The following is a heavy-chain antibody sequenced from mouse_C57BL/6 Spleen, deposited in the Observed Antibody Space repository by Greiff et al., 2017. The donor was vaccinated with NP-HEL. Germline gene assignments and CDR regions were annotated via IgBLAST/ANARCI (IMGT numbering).Heavy chain of an antibody. CDR3: ARRPPSYSSSYGYFDV. Sequence: EVHLVESGGDLVKPGGSLKLSCAASGFTFSSYGMSWVRQTPDKRLEWVATISSGGSYTYYPASVKGRFTISRDTAKNNLYLQMSSLKSEDTAMYYCARRPPSYSSSYGYFDVWGTGTTVTVSS. D-gene: IGHD1-1*01. CDR2: ISSGGSYT. J-gene: IGHJ1*03. CDR1: GFTFSSYG. V-gene: IGHV5-6*01.